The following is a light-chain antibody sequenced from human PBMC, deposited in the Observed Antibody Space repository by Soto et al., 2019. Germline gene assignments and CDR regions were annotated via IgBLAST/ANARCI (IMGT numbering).Light chain of an antibody. Sequence: QSALTQPASVSGSPGQSITISCTGTSSDVGDYKYVSWYQKHPGEAPKALIYEVSNRPSGVSNRFSGSKSGNTASLTISGLQAEDEADYYCSSYTTSNTLVFGPGTKVTVL. V-gene: IGLV2-14*01. J-gene: IGLJ1*01. CDR3: SSYTTSNTLV. CDR2: EVS. CDR1: SSDVGDYKY.